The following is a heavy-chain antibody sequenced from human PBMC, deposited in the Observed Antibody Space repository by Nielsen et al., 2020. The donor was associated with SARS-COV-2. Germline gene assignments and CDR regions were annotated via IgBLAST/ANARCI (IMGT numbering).Heavy chain of an antibody. CDR1: GLTFSTYS. V-gene: IGHV3-21*01. CDR2: ISASGSYK. D-gene: IGHD6-19*01. Sequence: GESLKISCAASGLTFSTYSIMWVRQAPGKGLEWVSHISASGSYKYYADSVKGRFTISRDNAKSTVYLQMNSLRTEDSAVYYCARDAPGWENNSFDSWGQGTLVIVSS. J-gene: IGHJ5*01. CDR3: ARDAPGWENNSFDS.